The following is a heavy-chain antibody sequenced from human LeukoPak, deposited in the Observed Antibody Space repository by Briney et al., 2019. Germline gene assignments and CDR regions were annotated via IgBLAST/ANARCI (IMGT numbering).Heavy chain of an antibody. CDR1: GYSFTSFY. CDR3: ARDSGMVRGTVDY. V-gene: IGHV1-2*02. Sequence: GASVKVSCKASGYSFTSFYIHWVRQAPGQGLEWMGWIHPRSGDTNYAYKFQGRVTMTRDTSTSTVYMELSSLRSEDTAVYYCARDSGMVRGTVDYWGQGTLVTVSS. J-gene: IGHJ4*02. CDR2: IHPRSGDT. D-gene: IGHD3-10*01.